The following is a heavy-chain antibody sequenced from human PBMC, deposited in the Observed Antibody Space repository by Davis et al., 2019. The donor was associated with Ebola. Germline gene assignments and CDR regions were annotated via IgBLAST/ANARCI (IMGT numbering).Heavy chain of an antibody. CDR2: ISAYNGNT. D-gene: IGHD3-3*01. Sequence: ASVKVSCKASAYTFTSYGISWVRQAPGQGLEWMGWISAYNGNTNYAQKLQGRVTMTTDTSTSTAYMELRSLRSDDTAVYYCARDATYYDFWSGYYRAYWYFDLWGRGTLVTVSS. CDR3: ARDATYYDFWSGYYRAYWYFDL. V-gene: IGHV1-18*01. CDR1: AYTFTSYG. J-gene: IGHJ2*01.